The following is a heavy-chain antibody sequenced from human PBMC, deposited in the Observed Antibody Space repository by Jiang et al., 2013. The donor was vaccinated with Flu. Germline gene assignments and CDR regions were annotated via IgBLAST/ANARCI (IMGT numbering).Heavy chain of an antibody. J-gene: IGHJ4*02. CDR2: IIPILGIA. V-gene: IGHV1-69*02. Sequence: GAEVKKPGSSVKVSCKASGGTFSSYTISWVRQAPGQGLEWMGRIIPILGIANYAQKFQGRVTITADKSTSTAYMELSSLRSEDTAVYYCARGESSSWYGVYWGQGTLVTVSS. CDR3: ARGESSSWYGVY. D-gene: IGHD6-13*01. CDR1: GGTFSSYT.